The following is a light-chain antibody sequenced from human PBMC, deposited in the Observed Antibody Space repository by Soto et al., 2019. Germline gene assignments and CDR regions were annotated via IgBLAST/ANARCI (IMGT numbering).Light chain of an antibody. J-gene: IGKJ1*01. V-gene: IGKV1-5*01. CDR2: DAS. CDR1: QSISGW. Sequence: DIQMTQSPSTVSASVGDSVTITCRASQSISGWLAWYQQKPGKAPKLLIYDASTLEGGVPSRFTGSGSGTEFSLTISGLQPDDFATYHCQHYNNYPWTFGQGTKVEI. CDR3: QHYNNYPWT.